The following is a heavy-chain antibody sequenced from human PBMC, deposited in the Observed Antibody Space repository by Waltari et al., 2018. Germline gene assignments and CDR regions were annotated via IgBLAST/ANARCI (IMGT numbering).Heavy chain of an antibody. CDR1: GYTLTELS. CDR2: FDPEDGET. V-gene: IGHV1-24*01. D-gene: IGHD4-17*01. CDR3: ATDFDYGGNSQSFD. J-gene: IGHJ4*02. Sequence: QVQLVQSGAEVKKLGASVKVSCTVSGYTLTELSMHWVRQAPGKGLEWMGGFDPEDGETIYAQKFQGRVTMTEDTSTDTAYMELSSLRSEDTAVYYCATDFDYGGNSQSFDWGQGTLVTVSS.